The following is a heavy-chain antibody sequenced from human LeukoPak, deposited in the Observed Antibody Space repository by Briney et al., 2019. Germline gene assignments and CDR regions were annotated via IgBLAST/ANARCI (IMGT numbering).Heavy chain of an antibody. CDR2: LNANEDNR. CDR1: GFTFSSQA. D-gene: IGHD2-2*01. J-gene: IGHJ6*02. CDR3: ARGSSSRYDYGMDV. V-gene: IGHV3-64*01. Sequence: GGSLRLSCVCSGFTFSSQALHGVGQAPGKGLEPVSALNANEDNRYYAKSLKGRFTISRDNSENTLYLHMSSLTAEDMGVYYCARGSSSRYDYGMDVWGQGTTVIVSS.